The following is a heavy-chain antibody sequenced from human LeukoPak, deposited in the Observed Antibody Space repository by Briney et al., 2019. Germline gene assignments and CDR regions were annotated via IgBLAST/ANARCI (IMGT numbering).Heavy chain of an antibody. V-gene: IGHV4-61*01. CDR3: ARVNQGRYYYYGMDV. CDR1: GGSISSGTHY. J-gene: IGHJ6*02. CDR2: IYYSGST. D-gene: IGHD1-14*01. Sequence: SETLSLTCTVSGGSISSGTHYYNWIRQHPGKGLEWIGYIYYSGSTNYNPSLKSRVTISVDTSKNQFSLKLSSVTAADTAVYYCARVNQGRYYYYGMDVWGQGTTVTVSS.